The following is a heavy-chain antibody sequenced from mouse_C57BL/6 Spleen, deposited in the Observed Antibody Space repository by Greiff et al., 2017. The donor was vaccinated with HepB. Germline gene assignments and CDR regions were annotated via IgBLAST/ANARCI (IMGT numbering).Heavy chain of an antibody. V-gene: IGHV1-20*01. CDR2: INPYNGDT. D-gene: IGHD2-3*01. Sequence: EVQLQQSGPELVKPGASVKISCKASGYSFTGYFMNWVMQSPGKSLEWIGRINPYNGDTYYNQKFKGKATLTVDKSSSTAHMELRSLTSEDSAVYYGAEGGYYEVFAYWGQGTLVTVSA. CDR1: GYSFTGYF. CDR3: AEGGYYEVFAY. J-gene: IGHJ3*01.